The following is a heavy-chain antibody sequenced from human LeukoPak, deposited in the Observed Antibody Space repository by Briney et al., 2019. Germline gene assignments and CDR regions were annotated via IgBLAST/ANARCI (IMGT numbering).Heavy chain of an antibody. Sequence: GRSLGLSCAASGFTFNNYGMHWVRQAPGKGLEWVALIWYDGTNKYYGDSVKGRFTISRDNSKNTLYLQMNSLRAEDTAVYYCARGRFGELSVATFDIWGQGTMVTVSS. CDR3: ARGRFGELSVATFDI. CDR2: IWYDGTNK. V-gene: IGHV3-33*01. D-gene: IGHD3-10*01. J-gene: IGHJ3*02. CDR1: GFTFNNYG.